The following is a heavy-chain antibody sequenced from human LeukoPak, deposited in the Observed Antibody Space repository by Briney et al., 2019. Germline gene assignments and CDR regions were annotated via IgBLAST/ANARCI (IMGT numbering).Heavy chain of an antibody. Sequence: GGPLRVSCAASGFTFSSYIMNWVRQAPGKGLEGVSSISSSSSYLYYADSVKGRFTISRDNAKNSLYLQMNSLRAEDTAVFYCATNDYGASDYWGQGTLVTVSS. D-gene: IGHD4-17*01. CDR2: ISSSSSYL. J-gene: IGHJ4*02. CDR3: ATNDYGASDY. CDR1: GFTFSSYI. V-gene: IGHV3-21*01.